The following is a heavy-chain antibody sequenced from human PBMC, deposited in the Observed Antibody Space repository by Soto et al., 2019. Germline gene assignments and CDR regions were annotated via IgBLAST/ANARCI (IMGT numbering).Heavy chain of an antibody. V-gene: IGHV3-74*01. Sequence: EVQVVESGGGIVQPGGSLRLSCAGSGFTFSHYWMHWVRQAPGEGLVWISRINGDGSSTSYGDSVKGRFTISRDNAKNTLYLQMNTLRPEDTAVYYCAVHGDYDAFDMWGQGTMVTVSS. J-gene: IGHJ3*02. CDR3: AVHGDYDAFDM. CDR2: INGDGSST. CDR1: GFTFSHYW. D-gene: IGHD4-17*01.